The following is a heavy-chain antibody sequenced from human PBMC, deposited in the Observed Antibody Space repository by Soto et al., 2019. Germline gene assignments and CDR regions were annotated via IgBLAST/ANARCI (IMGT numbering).Heavy chain of an antibody. CDR2: IYHSGST. J-gene: IGHJ4*02. D-gene: IGHD3-3*01. Sequence: SETPCHTCTVSDGYVSSTSDYWTWIRQPPGKGLEWIGYIYHSGSTNHNPSLKSRVTISVDTSKNQFSLKLSSVTAADTAVYYCARAHDFWSGYSYFDYWGQGTLVTVSS. V-gene: IGHV4-61*01. CDR3: ARAHDFWSGYSYFDY. CDR1: DGYVSSTSDY.